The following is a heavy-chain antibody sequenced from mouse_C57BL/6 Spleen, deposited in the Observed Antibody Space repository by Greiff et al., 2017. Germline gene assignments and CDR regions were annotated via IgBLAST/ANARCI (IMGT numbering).Heavy chain of an antibody. V-gene: IGHV5-16*01. Sequence: EVKLVESEGGLVQPGSSMKLSCTASGFTFSDYYMAWVRQVPEKGLEWVANINYDGSSTYYLDSLKSRFIISRENAKNILYLQMSSLKSEDTATYYCARELGKNYYAMDYWGQGTSVTVSS. J-gene: IGHJ4*01. D-gene: IGHD4-1*01. CDR1: GFTFSDYY. CDR3: ARELGKNYYAMDY. CDR2: INYDGSST.